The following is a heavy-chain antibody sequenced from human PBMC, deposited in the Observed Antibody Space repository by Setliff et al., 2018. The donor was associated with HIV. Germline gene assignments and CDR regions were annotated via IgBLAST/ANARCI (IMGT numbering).Heavy chain of an antibody. V-gene: IGHV4-61*02. Sequence: PSETLSLTCTVSGGSISSGSYYWSWIRQPAGKGLEWIGRIYTSGSTNYNPSLKSRVTISVDTSKNQFSLKLSSVTAADTAVYYCASQYYYGSGSYLHYGMDVWGQGTTVTVS. CDR1: GGSISSGSYY. J-gene: IGHJ6*02. CDR3: ASQYYYGSGSYLHYGMDV. D-gene: IGHD3-10*01. CDR2: IYTSGST.